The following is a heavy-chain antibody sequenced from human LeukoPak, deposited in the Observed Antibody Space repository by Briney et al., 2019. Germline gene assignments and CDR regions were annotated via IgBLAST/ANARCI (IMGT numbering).Heavy chain of an antibody. Sequence: PGGSLRLSCAASGFTFSSYAMSWVRQAPGKGLEWVSAISGSGGSTYYADSVKGRFTISRDNSKNTLYLQMNSLRAEDTAVYYCAKGSRITMVRGVIIRGIWGQGTMVTVSS. CDR1: GFTFSSYA. D-gene: IGHD3-10*01. J-gene: IGHJ3*02. CDR3: AKGSRITMVRGVIIRGI. CDR2: ISGSGGST. V-gene: IGHV3-23*01.